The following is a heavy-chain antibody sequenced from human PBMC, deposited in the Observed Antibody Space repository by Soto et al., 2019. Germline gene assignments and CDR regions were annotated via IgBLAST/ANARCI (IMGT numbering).Heavy chain of an antibody. CDR1: GFTLSSYS. Sequence: EVQLVESGGGLVKPGGSLRLSCAASGFTLSSYSMNWVRQAPGKGLEWVSSISQNSRDTYYADSVKGRFTISRDNSRNTLYLQLSSLRDEDTAVYYCAKVDTWTYFDYWGQGTLVTVSS. V-gene: IGHV3-21*04. D-gene: IGHD5-12*01. CDR2: ISQNSRDT. CDR3: AKVDTWTYFDY. J-gene: IGHJ4*02.